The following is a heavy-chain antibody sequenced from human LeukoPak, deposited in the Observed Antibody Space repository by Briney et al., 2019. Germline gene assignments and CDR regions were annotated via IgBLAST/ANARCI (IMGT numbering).Heavy chain of an antibody. CDR1: GGSISSSSYY. Sequence: PSETLSLTCTVSGGSISSSSYYWGWIRQPPGTGLEWIGSIYYSGSTYYNPSLKSRVTISVDTSKNQFSLKLSSVTAADTAVYYCARLDRGGPGFDYWGQGTLVTVSS. CDR2: IYYSGST. V-gene: IGHV4-39*01. CDR3: ARLDRGGPGFDY. J-gene: IGHJ4*02.